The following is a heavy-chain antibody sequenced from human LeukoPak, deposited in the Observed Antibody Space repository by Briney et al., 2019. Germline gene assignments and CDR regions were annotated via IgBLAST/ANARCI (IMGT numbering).Heavy chain of an antibody. CDR2: IQSSGST. Sequence: SETLSLTCTVSGGSINSGTYQWSWIRQPAGKGLEWIGLIQSSGSTSYNPSLKSRVTISVDTSKNQFSLKLSSVTAADTAVYYCARETSQKGAHYMDVWGKGTTVTISS. CDR3: ARETSQKGAHYMDV. D-gene: IGHD3-16*01. CDR1: GGSINSGTYQ. J-gene: IGHJ6*03. V-gene: IGHV4-61*10.